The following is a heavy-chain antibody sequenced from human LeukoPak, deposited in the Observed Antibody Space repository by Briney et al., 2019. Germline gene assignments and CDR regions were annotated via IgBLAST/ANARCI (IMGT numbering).Heavy chain of an antibody. D-gene: IGHD3-3*01. CDR2: IYTSGST. V-gene: IGHV4-4*07. CDR3: ARDPNYDFWSGYPA. Sequence: RIYTSGSTNYNPSLKSRVTISVDTSKNQFSLKLSSVTAADTAVYYCARDPNYDFWSGYPAWSQGTLVTVSS. J-gene: IGHJ4*02.